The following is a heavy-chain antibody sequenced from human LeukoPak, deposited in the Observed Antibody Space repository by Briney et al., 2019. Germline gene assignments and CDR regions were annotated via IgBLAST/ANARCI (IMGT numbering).Heavy chain of an antibody. CDR3: ARVRCSGGSCYPYYFYGMDV. V-gene: IGHV3-21*01. J-gene: IGHJ6*02. CDR1: GFTFSSYS. Sequence: GGSLRLSCAASGFTFSSYSMNWVRQAPGKGPEWVSSISSSSSYIYYADSVKGRFTISRDNAKNSLCLQMSSLRAEDTAVYYCARVRCSGGSCYPYYFYGMDVWGQGTTVTVSS. D-gene: IGHD2-15*01. CDR2: ISSSSSYI.